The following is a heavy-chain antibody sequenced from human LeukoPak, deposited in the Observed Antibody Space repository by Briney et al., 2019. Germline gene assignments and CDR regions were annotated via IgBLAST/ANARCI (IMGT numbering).Heavy chain of an antibody. CDR2: IYYSGST. CDR1: GGSISSYY. CDR3: ARAVGIQLSGPNWFDP. V-gene: IGHV4-59*01. Sequence: SETLSLTCTVSGGSISSYYWSWIRQPPGKGLEWIGYIYYSGSTNHNPSLKRRVTISVNTSKNQFSLKLSAVTAADTPVNYCARAVGIQLSGPNWFDPWGQGTLVTVSS. D-gene: IGHD5-18*01. J-gene: IGHJ5*02.